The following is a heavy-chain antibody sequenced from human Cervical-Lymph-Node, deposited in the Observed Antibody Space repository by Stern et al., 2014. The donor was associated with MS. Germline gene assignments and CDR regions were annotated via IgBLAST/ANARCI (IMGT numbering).Heavy chain of an antibody. CDR1: GGSISSRY. V-gene: IGHV4-59*08. CDR3: ARLSTAVDF. J-gene: IGHJ4*02. Sequence: QVQLQESGPGLVKPSETLSLTCAVSGGSISSRYWGWIRQPPGKGLEWIGLISNSGDTKYNPSLRRRVTISLETSKNQLSLKGTSVTAADTAVYYCARLSTAVDFWGRGTLVTVSS. CDR2: ISNSGDT.